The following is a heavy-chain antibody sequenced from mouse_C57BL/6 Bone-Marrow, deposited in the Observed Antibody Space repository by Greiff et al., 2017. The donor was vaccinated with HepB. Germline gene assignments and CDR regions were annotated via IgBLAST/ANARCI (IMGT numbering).Heavy chain of an antibody. J-gene: IGHJ4*01. CDR2: ISSGGSYT. CDR3: ARHRMDY. Sequence: VESGGDLVKPGGSLKLSCAASGFTFSSYGMSWVRQTPDKRLEWVATISSGGSYTYYPDSVKGRFTISRDNAKNTLYLQMSSLKSEDTAMYYCARHRMDYWGQGTSVTVSS. V-gene: IGHV5-6*01. CDR1: GFTFSSYG.